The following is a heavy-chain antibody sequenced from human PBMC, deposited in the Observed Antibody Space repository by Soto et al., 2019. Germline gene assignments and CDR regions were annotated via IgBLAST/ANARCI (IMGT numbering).Heavy chain of an antibody. J-gene: IGHJ5*02. Sequence: SETLSLTCAVYGGSFSGYYWSWIRQPPGKGLEWIGEINHSGSTNYNPSLKSRVTISVDTSKNQFSLKLSSVTVADTAVYYCARPYSSGSYNWFDPWGQGTLVTVSS. D-gene: IGHD6-19*01. CDR3: ARPYSSGSYNWFDP. CDR1: GGSFSGYY. CDR2: INHSGST. V-gene: IGHV4-34*01.